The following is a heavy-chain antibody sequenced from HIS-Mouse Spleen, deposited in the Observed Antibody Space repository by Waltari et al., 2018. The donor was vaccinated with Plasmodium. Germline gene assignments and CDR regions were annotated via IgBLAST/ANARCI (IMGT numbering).Heavy chain of an antibody. CDR3: ASSWYWYFDL. Sequence: EVQLVESGGGLVQPGGSLSLSCAASGFTFSSYWMSWVRQAPGKGIEGVANIKQDGSEKYYVDSVKGRFTISRDNAKNSLYLQMNSLRAEDTAVYYCASSWYWYFDLWGRGTLVTVSS. V-gene: IGHV3-7*01. CDR1: GFTFSSYW. J-gene: IGHJ2*01. CDR2: IKQDGSEK. D-gene: IGHD6-13*01.